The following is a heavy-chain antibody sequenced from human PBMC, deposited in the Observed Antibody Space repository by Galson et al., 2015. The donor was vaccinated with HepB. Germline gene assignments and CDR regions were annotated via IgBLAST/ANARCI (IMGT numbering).Heavy chain of an antibody. V-gene: IGHV3-7*03. CDR1: GFTFNMYW. J-gene: IGHJ6*02. Sequence: SLRLSCAASGFTFNMYWMTWVRQASGKGLEWVANIKEDGSDKNYVDSVEGRFTISRDNAKNSLYLQMNSLRAEDTAVYYCARDAPNTVMRLFGFYGMDVWGQGTTVTVSS. D-gene: IGHD4-11*01. CDR3: ARDAPNTVMRLFGFYGMDV. CDR2: IKEDGSDK.